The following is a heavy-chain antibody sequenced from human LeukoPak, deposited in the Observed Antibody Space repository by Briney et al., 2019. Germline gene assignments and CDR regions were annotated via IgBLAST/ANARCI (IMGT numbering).Heavy chain of an antibody. D-gene: IGHD3-22*01. CDR3: ASSYYYDSSGYPFAFDI. V-gene: IGHV1-69*04. CDR1: GGTFSGYA. CDR2: IIPILAIT. J-gene: IGHJ3*02. Sequence: GASVKVSCKASGGTFSGYAISWVRQAPGQGLEWMGRIIPILAITNYAQKFQGRVTITADKSTSTAYMELSSLRSEDTAVYYCASSYYYDSSGYPFAFDIWGQGTMVTVSS.